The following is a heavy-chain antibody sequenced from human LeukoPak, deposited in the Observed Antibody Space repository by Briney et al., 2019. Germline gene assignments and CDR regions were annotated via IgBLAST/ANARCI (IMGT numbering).Heavy chain of an antibody. CDR2: ISGSGGST. D-gene: IGHD1-26*01. CDR3: AKRSGSYYGQFDY. CDR1: GFTFSSYT. Sequence: GGSLRLSCAASGFTFSSYTMSWVRQAPGRGLEWVSAISGSGGSTYYADSVKGRFTISRDNSKNTLYLQMNSLRAEDTAVYYCAKRSGSYYGQFDYWGQGTLVTVSS. J-gene: IGHJ4*02. V-gene: IGHV3-23*01.